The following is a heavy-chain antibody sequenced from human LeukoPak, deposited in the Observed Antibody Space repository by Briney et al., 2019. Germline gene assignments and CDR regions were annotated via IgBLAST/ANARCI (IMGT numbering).Heavy chain of an antibody. V-gene: IGHV3-30*02. J-gene: IGHJ4*02. CDR2: IRYDGSNK. D-gene: IGHD2-15*01. CDR3: ASALYCSGGSCYDY. Sequence: PGGSLRLSCAASGFTFSSYGMHWVRQAPGKGLEWVAFIRYDGSNKYYADSVKGRFTISRDNSKNTLYLQMNSLRAEDTAVYYCASALYCSGGSCYDYWGQGTLVTVSS. CDR1: GFTFSSYG.